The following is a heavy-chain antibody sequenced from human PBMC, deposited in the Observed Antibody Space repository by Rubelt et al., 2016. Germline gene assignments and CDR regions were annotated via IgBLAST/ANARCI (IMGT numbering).Heavy chain of an antibody. CDR3: ARIVLGNLRSWVYFDY. CDR1: GFSLSNARMG. J-gene: IGHJ4*02. D-gene: IGHD4-17*01. V-gene: IGHV2-26*01. Sequence: QVTLKESGPVLVKPTETLTLTCTVSGFSLSNARMGVSWIRQPPGKALEWLAHIFSNDEKSYSTSLKSRLTMSKDTPKGQVVLTMTNMDPVYTATYYCARIVLGNLRSWVYFDYWGQGTLVTVSS. CDR2: IFSNDEK.